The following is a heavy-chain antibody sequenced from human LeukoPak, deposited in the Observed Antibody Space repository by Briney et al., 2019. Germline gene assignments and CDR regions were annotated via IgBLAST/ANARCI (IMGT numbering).Heavy chain of an antibody. CDR1: GGSISGYY. J-gene: IGHJ3*01. Sequence: SETLSLTCTVSGGSISGYYWSWIRQPAGKRLQWIGRIYASGSTHYNPSLKSRVIMSMDTSKNQFALRLSSVTAADTAVYYCASARYQSHDVFDVWGQGTMGTVSS. V-gene: IGHV4-4*07. CDR2: IYASGST. D-gene: IGHD2-2*01. CDR3: ASARYQSHDVFDV.